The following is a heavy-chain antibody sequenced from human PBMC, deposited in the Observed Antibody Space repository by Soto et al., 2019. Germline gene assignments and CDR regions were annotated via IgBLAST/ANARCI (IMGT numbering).Heavy chain of an antibody. CDR2: ISYDGSNK. Sequence: GGSLRPSCAASGFTFSSYGMHWVRQAPGKGLEWVAVISYDGSNKYYADSVKGRFTISRDNSKNTLYLQMNSLRAEDTAVYYCAKDFWANIVATGPDYYYMDVWGKGTTVTVSS. CDR1: GFTFSSYG. D-gene: IGHD5-12*01. CDR3: AKDFWANIVATGPDYYYMDV. V-gene: IGHV3-30*18. J-gene: IGHJ6*03.